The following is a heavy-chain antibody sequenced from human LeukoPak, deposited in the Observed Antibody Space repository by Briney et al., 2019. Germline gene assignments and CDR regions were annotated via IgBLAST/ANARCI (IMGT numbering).Heavy chain of an antibody. CDR3: AKAVDTKYYYYMDV. V-gene: IGHV3-23*01. Sequence: GGSLRLSCAASGFTFSDYYMSWIRQAPGKGLEWVSAISGSGGSTYYADSVKGRFTISRDNSKNTLYLQMNSLRAEDTAVYYCAKAVDTKYYYYMDVWGKGTTVTISS. D-gene: IGHD5-18*01. CDR1: GFTFSDYY. CDR2: ISGSGGST. J-gene: IGHJ6*03.